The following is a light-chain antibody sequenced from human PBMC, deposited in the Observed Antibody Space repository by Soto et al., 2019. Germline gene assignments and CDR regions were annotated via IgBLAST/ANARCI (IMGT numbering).Light chain of an antibody. V-gene: IGKV1-5*01. Sequence: DIEMTQSPSTLSASVGDRATITCRATQSISTRLAWYQQKPGKAPKLLIYDASSLESVVPSRLSGSGAGTEFTSTIRSLQPDDFATSYCQQYNSYWTFGEGTNVVSK. CDR2: DAS. CDR3: QQYNSYWT. CDR1: QSISTR. J-gene: IGKJ1*01.